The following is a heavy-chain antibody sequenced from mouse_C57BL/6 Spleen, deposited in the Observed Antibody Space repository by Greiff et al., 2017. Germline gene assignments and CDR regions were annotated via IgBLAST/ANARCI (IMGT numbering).Heavy chain of an antibody. CDR2: IYPGDGDT. J-gene: IGHJ2*01. Sequence: VQLQQSGPELVKPGASVKISCKASGYAFSSSWMNWVKQRPGKGLEWIGRIYPGDGDTNYNGKFKGKATLTADKSSSTAYMQLSSLTSEDSAVYFCARGEGLRLDYWGQGTTLTVSS. CDR1: GYAFSSSW. D-gene: IGHD2-4*01. V-gene: IGHV1-82*01. CDR3: ARGEGLRLDY.